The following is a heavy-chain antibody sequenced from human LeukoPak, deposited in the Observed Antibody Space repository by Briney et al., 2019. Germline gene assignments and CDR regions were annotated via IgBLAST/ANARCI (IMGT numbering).Heavy chain of an antibody. J-gene: IGHJ3*02. CDR2: LNPNSGDT. D-gene: IGHD3-10*01. Sequence: ASVKVSCKASGYTITDYHIHWVRQAPGQGLEWMGWLNPNSGDTYYSQKFQGRVTMTRDTSISTAYMDLTRLRSDDTAVYYCARERNYYGSSLDAFDIWGQGTMVTVSS. V-gene: IGHV1-2*02. CDR3: ARERNYYGSSLDAFDI. CDR1: GYTITDYH.